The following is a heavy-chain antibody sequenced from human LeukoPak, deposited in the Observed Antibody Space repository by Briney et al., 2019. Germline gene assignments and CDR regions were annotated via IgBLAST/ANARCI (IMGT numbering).Heavy chain of an antibody. CDR1: GFTVSSNY. D-gene: IGHD3-10*01. CDR2: IYSGGST. CDR3: ARVRGVPPDGMDV. Sequence: GGSLRLSCAASGFTVSSNYMSWVRQAPGKGLEWVSVIYSGGSTYYADSVRGRFTISRDNSKNTLYLQMNSLRAEDTAVYYCARVRGVPPDGMDVWGKGTTVTVSS. V-gene: IGHV3-53*01. J-gene: IGHJ6*04.